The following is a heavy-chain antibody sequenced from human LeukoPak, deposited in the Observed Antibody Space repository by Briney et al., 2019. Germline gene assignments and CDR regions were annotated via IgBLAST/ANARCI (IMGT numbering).Heavy chain of an antibody. CDR1: GGSISSYY. V-gene: IGHV4-59*08. CDR2: IYYSGST. CDR3: ARHWDRSCSSTSCYTKRPPNWFDP. Sequence: SETLSLTCTVPGGSISSYYWSWIRQPPGKGLEWIGYIYYSGSTNYNPSLKSRVTVSVDTSKNQFSLKLSSVTAADTAVYYCARHWDRSCSSTSCYTKRPPNWFDPWGQGTLVTVSS. D-gene: IGHD2-2*02. J-gene: IGHJ5*02.